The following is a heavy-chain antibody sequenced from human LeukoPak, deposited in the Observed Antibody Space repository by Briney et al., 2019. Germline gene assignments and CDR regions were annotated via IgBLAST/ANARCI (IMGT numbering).Heavy chain of an antibody. CDR2: IYTDGST. CDR3: AKTGNGYDPLYYYYYMDV. J-gene: IGHJ6*03. D-gene: IGHD5-12*01. Sequence: PSETLSLTCSVSGGSISSYYWSWMRQPPGKGLEGLAFIYTDGSTNYNPYLKSRVTISVDTSSNQFSLKLSSVTAADTAVYFCAKTGNGYDPLYYYYYMDVWGKGTTVTVSS. V-gene: IGHV4-4*08. CDR1: GGSISSYY.